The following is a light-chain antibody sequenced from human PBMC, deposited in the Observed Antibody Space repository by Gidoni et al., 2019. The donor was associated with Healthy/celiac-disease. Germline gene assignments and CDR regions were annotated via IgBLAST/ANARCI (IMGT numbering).Light chain of an antibody. V-gene: IGLV1-40*01. CDR2: GNS. CDR1: SSNTGAGYD. Sequence: QSVLTQPPSVSGAPGQRVPTPCTGSSSNTGAGYDVHWYQQLPGTAPKLLIYGNSHRPSGVPARFSGSKSGTSASLAITGLQAEDEADYYCQSYDSSLSGHVVFGGGTKLTVL. J-gene: IGLJ2*01. CDR3: QSYDSSLSGHVV.